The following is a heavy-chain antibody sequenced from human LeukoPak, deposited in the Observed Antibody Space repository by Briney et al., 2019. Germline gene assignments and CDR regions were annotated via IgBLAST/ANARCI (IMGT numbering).Heavy chain of an antibody. CDR3: ATELSGFGGLV. V-gene: IGHV3-23*01. D-gene: IGHD5-12*01. CDR2: ISGFGDTT. J-gene: IGHJ4*02. Sequence: GGSLRLSCAASGFTFSSHAMTWARQAPGKGLEGVSLISGFGDTTYYADSVKGRFTISRDNSKNTLYLQMNSLRVGDAAIYYCATELSGFGGLVWGQGTLVTVSS. CDR1: GFTFSSHA.